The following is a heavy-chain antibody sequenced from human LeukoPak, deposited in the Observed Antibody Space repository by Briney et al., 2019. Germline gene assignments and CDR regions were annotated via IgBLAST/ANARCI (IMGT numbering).Heavy chain of an antibody. CDR2: IIPIFGTA. CDR3: ARRGRIQLWVYFDY. V-gene: IGHV1-69*05. D-gene: IGHD5-18*01. CDR1: GGTFSSYA. Sequence: SVKASFTSSGGTFSSYANSWVRQAPGQGLEWMGGIIPIFGTANYAQRFQGRVTITTDESTSTAYMELSSLRSEDTAVYYCARRGRIQLWVYFDYWGQGTLVTVSS. J-gene: IGHJ4*02.